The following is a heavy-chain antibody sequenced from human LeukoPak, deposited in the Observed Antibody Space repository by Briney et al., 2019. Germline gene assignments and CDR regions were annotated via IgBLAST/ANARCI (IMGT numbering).Heavy chain of an antibody. V-gene: IGHV3-23*01. CDR2: ISGDGGDT. J-gene: IGHJ4*02. CDR3: AGVDDCGGDCYSFDY. CDR1: GFTFSSYA. Sequence: GGSLGLSCAASGFTFSSYAMNWVRQAPGKGLEWVSTISGDGGDTHYADSVRGRFTISRDNAKNSLYLQMNSLRAEDTAVYYCAGVDDCGGDCYSFDYWGQGTLVTVSS. D-gene: IGHD2-21*02.